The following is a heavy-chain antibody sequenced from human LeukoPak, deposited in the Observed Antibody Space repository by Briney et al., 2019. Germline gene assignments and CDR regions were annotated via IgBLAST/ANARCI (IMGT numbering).Heavy chain of an antibody. J-gene: IGHJ4*02. CDR1: GYTFTSYA. CDR3: AREGRGYSSGYLDY. Sequence: SVKVSCKASGYTFTSYAMNWVRQAPGQGLEWLGKIIPIVGVANSAQKFQGRVTITADKSTTTAYMELSSLRSEDTAVYYCAREGRGYSSGYLDYWGQGTLVTVSS. D-gene: IGHD5-18*01. CDR2: IIPIVGVA. V-gene: IGHV1-69*04.